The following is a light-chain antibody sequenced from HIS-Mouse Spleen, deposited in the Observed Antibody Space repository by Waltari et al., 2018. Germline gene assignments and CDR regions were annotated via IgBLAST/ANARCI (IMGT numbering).Light chain of an antibody. V-gene: IGLV3-19*01. CDR3: NSRDSSGNHVV. CDR1: SLRSFY. J-gene: IGLJ2*01. Sequence: SSELTQDPAVSVALGQTVRITCQVDSLRSFYASWYQQKPGQAPVIVIYVKNNRPSGLPDRFTGSSSGSTASLTITGAQAEDEADYYCNSRDSSGNHVVFGGGTKLTVL. CDR2: VKN.